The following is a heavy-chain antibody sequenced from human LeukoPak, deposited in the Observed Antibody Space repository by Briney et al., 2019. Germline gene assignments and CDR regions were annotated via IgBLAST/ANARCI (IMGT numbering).Heavy chain of an antibody. CDR2: IYYSGST. CDR1: GGSISSYY. V-gene: IGHV4-59*08. J-gene: IGHJ4*01. CDR3: ARHMGLGYTYFYPYFDY. D-gene: IGHD1-1*01. Sequence: SETLSLTCTDSGGSISSYYWSWIRQPPGKGLEWIGYIYYSGSTNYNPSLKRRVTISVDTSKNQFSLKLSSVTAADTAVYYCARHMGLGYTYFYPYFDYWGQGTLVTVSS.